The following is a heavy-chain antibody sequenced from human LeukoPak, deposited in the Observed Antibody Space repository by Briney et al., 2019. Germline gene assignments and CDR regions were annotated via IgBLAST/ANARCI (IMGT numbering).Heavy chain of an antibody. D-gene: IGHD2-15*01. CDR3: TTVLLRGAFDI. CDR2: IKSKTDGGTT. CDR1: GFTVSSNY. J-gene: IGHJ3*02. Sequence: PGGSLRLSCAAFGFTVSSNYMSWVRQAPGKGLEWVGRIKSKTDGGTTDYAAPVKGRFTISRDDSKNTLYLQMNSLKTEDTAVYYCTTVLLRGAFDIWGQGTMVTVSS. V-gene: IGHV3-15*01.